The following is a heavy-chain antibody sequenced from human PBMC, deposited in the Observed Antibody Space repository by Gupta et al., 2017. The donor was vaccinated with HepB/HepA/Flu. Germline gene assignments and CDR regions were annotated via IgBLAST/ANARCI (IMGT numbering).Heavy chain of an antibody. CDR3: TTSFLEWLSRAQYYFDY. V-gene: IGHV3-15*01. J-gene: IGHJ4*02. CDR1: GFTFSNAW. Sequence: EVQLVESGGGLVKPGGSLRLSCAASGFTFSNAWMSWVRQAPGKGLEWVGRIKSKTDGGTTDYAAPVKGRFTISRDDSKNTLYLQMNSLKTEDTAVYYCTTSFLEWLSRAQYYFDYWGQGTLVTVSS. CDR2: IKSKTDGGTT. D-gene: IGHD3-3*02.